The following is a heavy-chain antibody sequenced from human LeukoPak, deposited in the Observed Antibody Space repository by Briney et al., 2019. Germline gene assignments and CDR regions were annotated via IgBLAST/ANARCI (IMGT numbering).Heavy chain of an antibody. CDR1: GGTFSSYA. CDR3: ARDVAAAGPFDP. D-gene: IGHD6-13*01. J-gene: IGHJ5*02. V-gene: IGHV1-69*04. Sequence: ASVKVSCKASGGTFSSYAISWVRQAPGQGLEWMGRIIPIFGIANYAQKFQGRVTITADKSTTTAYMELSSLRSEDTAVYYCARDVAAAGPFDPWGQGTLVTVSS. CDR2: IIPIFGIA.